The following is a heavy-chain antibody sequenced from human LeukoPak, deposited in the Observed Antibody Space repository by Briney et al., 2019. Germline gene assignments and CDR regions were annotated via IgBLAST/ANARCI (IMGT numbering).Heavy chain of an antibody. D-gene: IGHD1-26*01. CDR2: IRYDGSNK. Sequence: PGGSLRLSCAASGFTFSSYGMHWVRQAPGKGLEWVAFIRYDGSNKYYADSVKGRFTISRDNSKNTLYLQMNSLRVEDTAVYYCAKDSWEVGATSEIDYWAQGTLVTVSS. CDR3: AKDSWEVGATSEIDY. CDR1: GFTFSSYG. J-gene: IGHJ4*02. V-gene: IGHV3-30*02.